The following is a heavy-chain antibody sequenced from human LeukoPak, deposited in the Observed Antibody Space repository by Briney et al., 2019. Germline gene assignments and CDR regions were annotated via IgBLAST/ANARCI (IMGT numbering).Heavy chain of an antibody. Sequence: GASVKVSCKASGYTLTGYYIHWVRQAPGQGLEWMGWINPNSGATNYAQKFQGRVTMIRDTSISTAYMELSRLTSDDTAVYYCARDPSAPMTIFEVVNTYYYYYMDVWGKGTTVTVSS. CDR1: GYTLTGYY. CDR2: INPNSGAT. CDR3: ARDPSAPMTIFEVVNTYYYYYMDV. V-gene: IGHV1-2*02. J-gene: IGHJ6*03. D-gene: IGHD3-3*01.